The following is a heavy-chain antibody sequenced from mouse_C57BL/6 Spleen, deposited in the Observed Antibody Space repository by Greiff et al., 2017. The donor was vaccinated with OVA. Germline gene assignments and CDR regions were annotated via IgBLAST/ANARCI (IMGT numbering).Heavy chain of an antibody. CDR3: AATTYGTNYFDY. CDR2: IDPSDSYT. CDR1: GYTFTSYW. Sequence: QVQLQQPGAELVKPGASVKLSCKASGYTFTSYWMQGVKQRPGQGLEWIGEIDPSDSYTNYNQKFKGKATLTVDTSSSTAYMQLSSLTSEDSAVYYCAATTYGTNYFDYWGQGTTLTVSS. D-gene: IGHD4-1*01. V-gene: IGHV1-50*01. J-gene: IGHJ2*01.